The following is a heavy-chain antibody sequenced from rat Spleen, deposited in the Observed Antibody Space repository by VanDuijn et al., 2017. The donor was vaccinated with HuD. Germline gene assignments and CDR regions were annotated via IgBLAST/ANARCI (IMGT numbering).Heavy chain of an antibody. D-gene: IGHD1-9*01. CDR1: GFSLTSYH. V-gene: IGHV2-32*01. J-gene: IGHJ4*01. CDR3: TRDGTTGIFAYVIDA. Sequence: SGFSLTSYHMHWVRQSPGKGLEWMGVLWSDGDTSYNSALKSRLSISRDTSKNQVFLKMNSLQTDDTGTYYCTRDGTTGIFAYVIDAWGQGASVTVSS. CDR2: LWSDGDT.